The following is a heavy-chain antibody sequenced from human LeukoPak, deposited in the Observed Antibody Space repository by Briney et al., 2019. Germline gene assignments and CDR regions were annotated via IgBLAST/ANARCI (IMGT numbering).Heavy chain of an antibody. CDR1: GYSFTSNW. V-gene: IGHV5-51*01. D-gene: IGHD6-13*01. Sequence: GESLKISCKGSGYSFTSNWIVWVRQMPGKGQEWMGIIYPGDSDTRYSPSFQGQVTISADKSISTAYLQWSSLKASDTAMYYCARQHSSSWYADYYYGMDVWGQGTTVTVSS. CDR2: IYPGDSDT. CDR3: ARQHSSSWYADYYYGMDV. J-gene: IGHJ6*02.